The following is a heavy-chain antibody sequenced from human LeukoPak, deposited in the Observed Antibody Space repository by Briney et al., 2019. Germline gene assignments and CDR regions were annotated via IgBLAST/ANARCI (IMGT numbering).Heavy chain of an antibody. Sequence: GGPLRLSCAASGFTFSGYAMSWVRQAPGKGLEWVSAISGSGGSTYYADSVKGRFTISRDNSKNTLYLQMNSLRAEDTAVYYCAKSEVGTAMAPYLGYWGQGTLVTVSS. CDR2: ISGSGGST. CDR1: GFTFSGYA. J-gene: IGHJ4*02. CDR3: AKSEVGTAMAPYLGY. D-gene: IGHD5-18*01. V-gene: IGHV3-23*01.